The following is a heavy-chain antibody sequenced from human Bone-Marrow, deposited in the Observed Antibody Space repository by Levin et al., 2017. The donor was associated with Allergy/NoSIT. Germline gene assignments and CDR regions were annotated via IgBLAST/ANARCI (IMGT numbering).Heavy chain of an antibody. J-gene: IGHJ4*02. D-gene: IGHD5-12*01. CDR3: ATDRPASGYLY. Sequence: GGSLRLSCVASEFSFRNFAMCWVRQAPGKGLEWVSYISGSGDDTSYADSVKGRFTISRDTSKNTLYLQMNSVRADDTAIYYCATDRPASGYLYWGQGTPVTVSS. CDR2: ISGSGDDT. V-gene: IGHV3-23*01. CDR1: EFSFRNFA.